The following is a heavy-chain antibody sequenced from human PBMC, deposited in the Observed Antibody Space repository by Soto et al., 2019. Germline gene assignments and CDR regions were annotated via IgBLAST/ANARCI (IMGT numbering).Heavy chain of an antibody. J-gene: IGHJ6*02. V-gene: IGHV1-69*01. CDR3: AAELGFGKLSVV. CDR1: GDTFKNCV. Sequence: QVQVVQSGVEVRRPGSSVKVSCKASGDTFKNCVISWVRQAPGQGLEWMGGIIPLFGTTDFAQRFQGRLIITTDESTTIAYMELSRLRSEDTATYYCAAELGFGKLSVVWGQGTTVIVSS. D-gene: IGHD3-10*01. CDR2: IIPLFGTT.